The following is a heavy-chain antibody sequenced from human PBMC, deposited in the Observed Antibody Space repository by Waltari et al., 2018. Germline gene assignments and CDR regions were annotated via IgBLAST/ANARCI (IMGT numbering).Heavy chain of an antibody. D-gene: IGHD3-22*01. CDR3: ARYRYDSIGYYSYDH. V-gene: IGHV3-11*04. CDR1: GFTFSDYY. J-gene: IGHJ4*02. CDR2: SSSSGRTI. Sequence: HVQLVESGGGLVKSGGSLRLSCAASGFTFSDYYMSWFRQAPGKGLGWVSYSSSSGRTIYYAGSVKGRFTISRDNAKNSLYLQMNSLRAEDTAVYYCARYRYDSIGYYSYDHWGQGTLVTVSS.